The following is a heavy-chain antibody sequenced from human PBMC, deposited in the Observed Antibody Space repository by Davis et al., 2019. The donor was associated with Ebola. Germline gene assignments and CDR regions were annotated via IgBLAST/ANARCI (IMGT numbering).Heavy chain of an antibody. CDR1: GYSFTSYW. CDR2: ISAYNGNT. Sequence: ASVKVSCKGSGYSFTSYWIGWVRQAPGQGLEWMGWISAYNGNTNYAQKLQGRVTMTTDTSTSTAYMELRSLRSDDTAVYYCARYYGGNSSDYYYYMDVWGKGTTVTVSS. D-gene: IGHD4-23*01. V-gene: IGHV1-18*04. J-gene: IGHJ6*03. CDR3: ARYYGGNSSDYYYYMDV.